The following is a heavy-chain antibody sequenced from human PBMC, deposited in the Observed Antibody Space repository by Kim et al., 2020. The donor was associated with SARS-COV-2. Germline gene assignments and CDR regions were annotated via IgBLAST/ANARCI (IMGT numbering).Heavy chain of an antibody. CDR2: IIPILGIA. CDR1: GGTFSSYA. D-gene: IGHD5-18*01. V-gene: IGHV1-69*04. Sequence: SVKVSCKASGGTFSSYAISWVRQAPGQGLEWMGRIIPILGIANYAQKFQGRVTITADKSTSTAYMELSSLRSEDTAVYYCARALEYSYGLPPSIQDYYYGMDVWGQGTTVTVSS. CDR3: ARALEYSYGLPPSIQDYYYGMDV. J-gene: IGHJ6*02.